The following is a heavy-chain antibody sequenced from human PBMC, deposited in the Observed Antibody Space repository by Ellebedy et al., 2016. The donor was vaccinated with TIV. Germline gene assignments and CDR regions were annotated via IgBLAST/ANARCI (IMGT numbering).Heavy chain of an antibody. CDR3: ARGWVGPTYYFDY. CDR2: INPRGGST. D-gene: IGHD1-26*01. V-gene: IGHV1-46*01. CDR1: GYTFTTYS. J-gene: IGHJ4*02. Sequence: AASVKVSCKASGYTFTTYSMHWVRQAPGQGLEWMGIINPRGGSTSYAQKFQGRVTMTRDTSTSTVYMELSSLRSEDTAVYYCARGWVGPTYYFDYWGQGTLVTVSS.